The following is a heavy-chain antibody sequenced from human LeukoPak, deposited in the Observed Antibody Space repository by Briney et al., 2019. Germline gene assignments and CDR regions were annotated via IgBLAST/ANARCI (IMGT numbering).Heavy chain of an antibody. CDR3: ATNTRAYAVLLAY. CDR1: GFTFSSYA. Sequence: GGSLRLSCAASGFTFSSYAMSWVRQAPGKGLEWVANINQDGGQKYYLDSVKGRFTIPRDNADNSLYLQMDGLRAEDTAVYYCATNTRAYAVLLAYWGQGTLVTVSS. V-gene: IGHV3-7*01. CDR2: INQDGGQK. J-gene: IGHJ4*02. D-gene: IGHD4-17*01.